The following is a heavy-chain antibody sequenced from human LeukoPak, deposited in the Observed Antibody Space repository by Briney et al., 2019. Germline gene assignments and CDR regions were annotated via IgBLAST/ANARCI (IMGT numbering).Heavy chain of an antibody. V-gene: IGHV3-7*01. Sequence: GGSLRLSCATSGFTFSTYWMSWVRQAPGKGPEWVANIKQDGSEKYYVDSVKGRFTISRDNAKNSLYLQMNSLRAEDTVVYYCANGDGFDYWGQGTLVTVSS. J-gene: IGHJ4*02. CDR3: ANGDGFDY. CDR1: GFTFSTYW. CDR2: IKQDGSEK. D-gene: IGHD5-24*01.